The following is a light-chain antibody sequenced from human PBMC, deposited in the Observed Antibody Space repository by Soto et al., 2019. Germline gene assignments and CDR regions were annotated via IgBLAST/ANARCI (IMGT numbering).Light chain of an antibody. CDR1: QSVLYTSNNKNY. CDR2: WAS. CDR3: QQTYISPPYT. J-gene: IGKJ2*01. V-gene: IGKV4-1*01. Sequence: DIVMTQSPDSLAVSLGERATINCKSSQSVLYTSNNKNYLSWYQQKPGQPPKLLIYWASTRESGVPDRFSGSGSGTDFTLTINSLQPEDFATYYCQQTYISPPYTFGQGTKVDIK.